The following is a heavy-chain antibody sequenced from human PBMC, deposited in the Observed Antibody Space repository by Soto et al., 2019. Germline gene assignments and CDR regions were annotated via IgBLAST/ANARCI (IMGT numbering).Heavy chain of an antibody. Sequence: PSETLSPTCAVSGGSISTSNLWTWVRQPQGKGLEWIGEIYHSGRTNYNPSLKSRVTISVDKSKNQFSLKLNSVTAADTAVYYCARSPRSIAAGGIDYWGKGFLVTSSS. CDR2: IYHSGRT. CDR1: GGSISTSNL. V-gene: IGHV4-4*02. CDR3: ARSPRSIAAGGIDY. D-gene: IGHD6-13*01. J-gene: IGHJ4*02.